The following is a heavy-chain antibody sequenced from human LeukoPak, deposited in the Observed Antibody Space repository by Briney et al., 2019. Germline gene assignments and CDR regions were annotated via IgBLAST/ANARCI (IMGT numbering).Heavy chain of an antibody. D-gene: IGHD6-13*01. Sequence: SVKVSCKASGGTFSSYAISWVRQAPGQGLEWMGRIIPILGIANYARKFQGRVTITADKSTSTAYMELSSLRSEDTAVYYCARVFIAAAGYYFDYWGQGTLVTVSS. J-gene: IGHJ4*02. CDR2: IIPILGIA. V-gene: IGHV1-69*04. CDR3: ARVFIAAAGYYFDY. CDR1: GGTFSSYA.